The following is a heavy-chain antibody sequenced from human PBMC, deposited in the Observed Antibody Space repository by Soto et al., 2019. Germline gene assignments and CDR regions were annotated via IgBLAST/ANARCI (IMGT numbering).Heavy chain of an antibody. Sequence: QVQLVQSGAEVKKPGASVKVSCKASGYTFTSYAMHWVRQAPGQRLEWMGWINAGNGNTKYSQKFQGRVTITRDTSASTAYMELSSLRSQDTAVYYCARDIVGVVAAHPPSYYYMDVWGKGTTVTVSS. J-gene: IGHJ6*03. V-gene: IGHV1-3*01. D-gene: IGHD2-15*01. CDR2: INAGNGNT. CDR1: GYTFTSYA. CDR3: ARDIVGVVAAHPPSYYYMDV.